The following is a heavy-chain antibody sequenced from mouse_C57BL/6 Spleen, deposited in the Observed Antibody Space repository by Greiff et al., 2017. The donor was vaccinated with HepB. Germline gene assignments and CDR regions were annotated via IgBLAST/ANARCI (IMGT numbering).Heavy chain of an antibody. V-gene: IGHV5-17*01. CDR2: ISSGSSTI. Sequence: DVMLVESGGGLVKPGGSLKLSCPASGFTFSDYGMHWVRQAPEKGLEWVAYISSGSSTIYYADTVKGRFTISRDNAKNTLFLQMTSLRSEDTAMYYCAKTTVVAPFDYWGQGTTLTVSS. CDR3: AKTTVVAPFDY. D-gene: IGHD1-1*01. J-gene: IGHJ2*01. CDR1: GFTFSDYG.